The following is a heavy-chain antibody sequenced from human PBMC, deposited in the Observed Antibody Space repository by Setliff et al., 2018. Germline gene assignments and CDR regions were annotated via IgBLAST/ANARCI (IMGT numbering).Heavy chain of an antibody. CDR1: GGSISSHY. CDR3: ARDGIAVAGTWDY. V-gene: IGHV4-59*11. D-gene: IGHD6-19*01. CDR2: IYYSGST. J-gene: IGHJ4*02. Sequence: PSETLSLTCTVSGGSISSHYWSWIRQPPGKGLEWIGSIYYSGSTNYNPSLKSRVTISVDTSKNQFSLKLSSVTAADTAVYYCARDGIAVAGTWDYWGQGTLVTVSS.